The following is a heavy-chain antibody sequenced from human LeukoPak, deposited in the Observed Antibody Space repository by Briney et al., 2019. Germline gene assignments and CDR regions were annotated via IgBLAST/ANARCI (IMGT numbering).Heavy chain of an antibody. CDR3: ARDRVVSYGYFSRSSPIGDPYGMDV. J-gene: IGHJ6*02. D-gene: IGHD5-18*01. CDR2: ISSSSSTI. CDR1: GFTFSSYS. V-gene: IGHV3-48*02. Sequence: GSLRLSCAASGFTFSSYSMNWVRQAPGKGLEWVSYISSSSSTIYYADSVKGRFTISRDNAKNSLYLQMNSLRDEDTAVYYCARDRVVSYGYFSRSSPIGDPYGMDVWGQGTTVTVSS.